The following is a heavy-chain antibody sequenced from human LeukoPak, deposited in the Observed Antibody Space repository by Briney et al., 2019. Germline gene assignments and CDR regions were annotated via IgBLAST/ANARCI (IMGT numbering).Heavy chain of an antibody. CDR3: ARIVPYNYGYVDY. D-gene: IGHD5-18*01. Sequence: SETLSLTCTVSGGSISNYYWSWIRQPPGKGLEWIGYVYYSGTTNYNSSLRGRVTISVDTSKNQLSLKLNSVTAADTAVYYCARIVPYNYGYVDYWGQGTLVTVSS. CDR1: GGSISNYY. V-gene: IGHV4-59*01. CDR2: VYYSGTT. J-gene: IGHJ4*02.